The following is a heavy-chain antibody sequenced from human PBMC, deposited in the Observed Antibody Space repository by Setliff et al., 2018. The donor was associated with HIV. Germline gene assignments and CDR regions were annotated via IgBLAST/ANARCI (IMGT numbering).Heavy chain of an antibody. J-gene: IGHJ1*01. CDR2: ITPNRGGT. V-gene: IGHV1-2*02. Sequence: ASVQVSCKASGYTFTGYYMHWVRQAPGQGLEGMGWITPNRGGTNYAQKFQGMVTMTRDTSSSTAYMELSRLRSDDTAAYYCARDHGMWDYGGNVLRREYFLHWGQGTLVTVSS. CDR1: GYTFTGYY. D-gene: IGHD4-17*01. CDR3: ARDHGMWDYGGNVLRREYFLH.